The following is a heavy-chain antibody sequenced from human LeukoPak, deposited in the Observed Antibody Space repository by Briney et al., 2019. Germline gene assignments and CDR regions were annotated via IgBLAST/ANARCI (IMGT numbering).Heavy chain of an antibody. CDR1: GFTFSTYG. CDR3: ARGWDYYDSSGYLV. J-gene: IGHJ1*01. D-gene: IGHD3-22*01. CDR2: MSFDGTNR. Sequence: GRSLRLSCAASGFTFSTYGMHWVRQAPGKGLEWVATMSFDGTNRYYADSVKGRFTISRDNSKNTLYLQMNSLRAEDTAVYYCARGWDYYDSSGYLVWGQGTLVTVSS. V-gene: IGHV3-30*03.